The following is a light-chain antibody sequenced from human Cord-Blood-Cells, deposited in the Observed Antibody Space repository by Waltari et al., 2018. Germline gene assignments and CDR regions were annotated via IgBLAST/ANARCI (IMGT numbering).Light chain of an antibody. CDR1: RSDVGGYNF. CDR2: DVS. V-gene: IGLV2-11*01. Sequence: QSALTQPRSVSGSPGQSVTISCTGTRSDVGGYNFVSWYQQHPGKAPNLMIYDVSKRPAGVPDRFSGSKSGNTASLTISGLQAEDEADYYCCSYAGSYKGVFGTGTKVTVL. CDR3: CSYAGSYKGV. J-gene: IGLJ1*01.